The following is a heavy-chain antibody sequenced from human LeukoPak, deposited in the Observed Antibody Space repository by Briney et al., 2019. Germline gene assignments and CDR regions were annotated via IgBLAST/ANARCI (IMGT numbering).Heavy chain of an antibody. CDR2: ISYDGSNK. J-gene: IGHJ3*02. Sequence: GRSLRLSCAASGFTFSSYAMHWVRQAPGKGLEWVAVISYDGSNKYYADSVKGRFTISRDNSKNTLYLQMNSLRAEDTAVYYRKADNIVVVPAASWSDDAFDIWGQGTMVTVSS. D-gene: IGHD2-2*01. CDR3: KADNIVVVPAASWSDDAFDI. V-gene: IGHV3-30-3*01. CDR1: GFTFSSYA.